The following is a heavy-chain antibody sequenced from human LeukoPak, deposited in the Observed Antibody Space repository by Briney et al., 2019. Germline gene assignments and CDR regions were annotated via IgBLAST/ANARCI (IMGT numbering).Heavy chain of an antibody. Sequence: PGRSLRLSCAASGFTFSSYGMHWVRQAPGKGLEWVAVIWYDGSNKYYADSVKGRFTISRDNSKNTLYLQMNSLRAEDTAVYYCARAARGSYSVYWGQGTLVTVSS. CDR3: ARAARGSYSVY. J-gene: IGHJ4*02. CDR1: GFTFSSYG. V-gene: IGHV3-33*01. CDR2: IWYDGSNK. D-gene: IGHD1-26*01.